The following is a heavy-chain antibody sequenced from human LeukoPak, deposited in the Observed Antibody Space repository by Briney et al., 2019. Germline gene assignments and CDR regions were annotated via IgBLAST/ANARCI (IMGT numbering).Heavy chain of an antibody. CDR2: IYHSGST. CDR3: ATDFGDSSGWYRF. Sequence: SGTLSLTCAVSGGSISSSNWWSWVRQPPGKGLEWIGEIYHSGSTNYNPSLESRVTISVDKSKNQFSLKLRSVTAGDTAVYYCATDFGDSSGWYRFWGQGTLVTVSS. D-gene: IGHD6-19*01. J-gene: IGHJ4*02. V-gene: IGHV4-4*02. CDR1: GGSISSSNW.